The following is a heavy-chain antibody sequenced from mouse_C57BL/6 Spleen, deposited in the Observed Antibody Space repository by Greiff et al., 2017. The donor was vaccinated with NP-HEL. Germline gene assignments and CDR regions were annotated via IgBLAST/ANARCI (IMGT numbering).Heavy chain of an antibody. CDR3: ARERDYYDSAWFAY. CDR1: GFTFSSYA. D-gene: IGHD2-4*01. CDR2: ISDGGSYT. J-gene: IGHJ3*01. V-gene: IGHV5-4*01. Sequence: EVKLVESGGGLVKPGGSLKLSCAASGFTFSSYAMSWVRQTPEKRLEWVATISDGGSYTYYPDNVKGRFTISRDNAKNNLYLQMSHLKSEDTAMYYCARERDYYDSAWFAYWGQGTLVTVSA.